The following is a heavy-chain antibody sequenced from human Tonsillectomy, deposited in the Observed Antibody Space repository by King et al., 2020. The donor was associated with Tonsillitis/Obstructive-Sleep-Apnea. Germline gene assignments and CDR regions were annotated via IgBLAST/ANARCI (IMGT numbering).Heavy chain of an antibody. V-gene: IGHV3-30*04. D-gene: IGHD3-10*01. J-gene: IGHJ3*02. CDR1: GFTFSSYA. CDR3: ARGGYYGSRSYEGRAFDI. Sequence: VQLVQSGGGVVQPGRSLRLSCAASGFTFSSYAMHWVRQAPGKGLEWVAVISYDGSNKYYADSVKGRFTISRYNSKNTLYLQMNSLRAEDTAVYYCARGGYYGSRSYEGRAFDIWGQGTMVTVPS. CDR2: ISYDGSNK.